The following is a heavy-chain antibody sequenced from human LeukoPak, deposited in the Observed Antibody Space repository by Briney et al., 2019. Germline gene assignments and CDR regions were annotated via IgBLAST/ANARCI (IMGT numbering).Heavy chain of an antibody. CDR2: IYHTGST. Sequence: PSETLSLTCAVSGYSISSGYDWGWVRQAPGKGLEWMGSIYHTGSTDYNPSLKSRLTISVDMSKNQFSLNLRSVTAADTAVYYCARDKDDYVWGTYRWWGQGMLVTVSS. V-gene: IGHV4-38-2*01. J-gene: IGHJ4*02. CDR3: ARDKDDYVWGTYRW. CDR1: GYSISSGYD. D-gene: IGHD3-16*02.